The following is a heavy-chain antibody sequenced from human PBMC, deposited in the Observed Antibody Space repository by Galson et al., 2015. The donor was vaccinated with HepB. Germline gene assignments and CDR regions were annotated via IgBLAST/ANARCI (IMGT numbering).Heavy chain of an antibody. CDR3: TRHPLAAIFGVTNAFDI. D-gene: IGHD3-3*01. J-gene: IGHJ3*02. CDR1: GFTFSGSA. CDR2: IRSNANSYAT. Sequence: SLRLSCAASGFTFSGSAMHWVRQASGKGLEWVGRIRSNANSYATAYAASVKGRFTISRDDSKNTAYLQMNSLKTEDTDVYYCTRHPLAAIFGVTNAFDIWGQGTMVTVSS. V-gene: IGHV3-73*01.